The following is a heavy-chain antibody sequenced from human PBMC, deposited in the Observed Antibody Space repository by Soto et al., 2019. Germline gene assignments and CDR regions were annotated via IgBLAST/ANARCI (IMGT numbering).Heavy chain of an antibody. D-gene: IGHD3-10*01. V-gene: IGHV3-23*01. J-gene: IGHJ4*02. Sequence: GGSLRLSCAASGFTFSSYAMSWVRQAPGKGLEWVSAITGSGGSTYYAESVKGRFTISRDNSKNTLYLQMSTLRVEDTAVYYCAGLVRGVSNWGQGTLVTVSS. CDR3: AGLVRGVSN. CDR2: ITGSGGST. CDR1: GFTFSSYA.